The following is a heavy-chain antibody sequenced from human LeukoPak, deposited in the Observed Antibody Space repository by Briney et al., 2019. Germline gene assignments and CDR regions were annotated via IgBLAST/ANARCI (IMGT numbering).Heavy chain of an antibody. Sequence: ASVKVSCKASGYTFTGYYMHWVRQAPGQGREWMGRINPNSGGTNYAQKFQGRVTMTRDTSISTAYMELSRLRPDDTTVYYCASLRDGYNFEYYYMDVAGKGTTVTVSS. CDR2: INPNSGGT. V-gene: IGHV1-2*06. D-gene: IGHD5-24*01. CDR1: GYTFTGYY. CDR3: ASLRDGYNFEYYYMDV. J-gene: IGHJ6*03.